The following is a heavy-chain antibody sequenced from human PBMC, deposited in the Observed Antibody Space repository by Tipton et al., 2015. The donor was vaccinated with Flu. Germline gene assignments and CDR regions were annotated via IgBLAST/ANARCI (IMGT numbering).Heavy chain of an antibody. CDR2: VSRTGST. CDR1: GDSISSDYY. CDR3: ARRDYSNYVSDPKSWFDP. Sequence: LRLSCAVSGDSISSDYYWGWIRQFPGKGLEWIGTVSRTGSTIYNPSLMSRVTISIDTSKNQFSLKMKSVTATDMAVYYCARRDYSNYVSDPKSWFDPWGQGTLVDVSS. J-gene: IGHJ5*02. V-gene: IGHV4-38-2*01. D-gene: IGHD4-11*01.